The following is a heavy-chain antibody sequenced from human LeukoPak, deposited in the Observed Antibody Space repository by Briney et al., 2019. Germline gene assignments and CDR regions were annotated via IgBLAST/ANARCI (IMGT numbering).Heavy chain of an antibody. V-gene: IGHV3-11*01. CDR2: ISSSGSTI. J-gene: IGHJ6*02. D-gene: IGHD6-19*01. CDR1: GFTFSDYY. Sequence: PGGTLRLSCAASGFTFSDYYKSWIRQAPGQGLERVSYISSSGSTIYYADSVKGRFTISRDNAKNSLYLQMNSLRAEDTAVYYCARDRGSSGWCYYGMDVWGQGTTVTVSS. CDR3: ARDRGSSGWCYYGMDV.